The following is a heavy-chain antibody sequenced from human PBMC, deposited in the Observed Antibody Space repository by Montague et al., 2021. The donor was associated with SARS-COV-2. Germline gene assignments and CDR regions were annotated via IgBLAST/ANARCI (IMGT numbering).Heavy chain of an antibody. CDR3: ARVQGITMIVVVIGAFDI. V-gene: IGHV4-31*03. Sequence: ILSLTCTVSGGSISSGGYYCSWIRQHPGKGLEWIGYIYYSGSTYHNPSLKSRVTISVDTSKNQFSLKLSSVTAADTAVYYCARVQGITMIVVVIGAFDIWGQGTMVTVSS. D-gene: IGHD3-22*01. CDR2: IYYSGST. J-gene: IGHJ3*02. CDR1: GGSISSGGYY.